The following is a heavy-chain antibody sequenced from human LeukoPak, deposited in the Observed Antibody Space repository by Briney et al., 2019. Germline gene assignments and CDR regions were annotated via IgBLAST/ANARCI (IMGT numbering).Heavy chain of an antibody. J-gene: IGHJ4*02. Sequence: ASVKVSCKASGGTFSSYAISWVRQAPGQGLEWMGGIIPIFGTANYAQKFQGRVTITADESTSTAYMELSSLRSDDTAVYYCARDLGSGIAEPFDHWGQGTLVTVSS. D-gene: IGHD6-13*01. V-gene: IGHV1-69*13. CDR3: ARDLGSGIAEPFDH. CDR1: GGTFSSYA. CDR2: IIPIFGTA.